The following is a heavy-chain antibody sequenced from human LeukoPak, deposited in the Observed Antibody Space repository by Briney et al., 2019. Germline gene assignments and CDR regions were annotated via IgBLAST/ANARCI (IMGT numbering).Heavy chain of an antibody. Sequence: SETLSLTCTVSGGSISSSSYFWGWIRQSPGKGLEWIGSVYYTGSGNTYYNPSLKSRVTISVDTSKNQFSLKLSSVTAADTAVYYCARPSDFWSGDYYYYMDVWGKGTTVTVSS. CDR1: GGSISSSSYF. CDR3: ARPSDFWSGDYYYYMDV. CDR2: VYYTGSGNT. V-gene: IGHV4-39*01. J-gene: IGHJ6*03. D-gene: IGHD3-3*01.